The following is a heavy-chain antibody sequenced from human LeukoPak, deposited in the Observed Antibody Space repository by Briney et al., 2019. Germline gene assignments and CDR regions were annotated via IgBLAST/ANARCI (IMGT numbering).Heavy chain of an antibody. V-gene: IGHV1-8*01. J-gene: IGHJ4*02. Sequence: ASVKVSCKASGYTFTSYDINWVRQATGQGVEGMGRMNANSGNAGYAQKFQGRVTMTRNTSISTAYMELSSLRSQETDVYYCARGSPRIAARPTSPLSRFDYWGQGTLVTVSS. CDR1: GYTFTSYD. CDR2: MNANSGNA. D-gene: IGHD6-6*01. CDR3: ARGSPRIAARPTSPLSRFDY.